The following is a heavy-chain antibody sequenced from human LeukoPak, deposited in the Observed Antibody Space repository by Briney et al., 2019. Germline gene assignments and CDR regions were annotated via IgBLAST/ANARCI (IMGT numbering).Heavy chain of an antibody. CDR3: AHDASGYSSGCYDS. J-gene: IGHJ5*01. Sequence: GGSLRLSCVGSGFTFDDYAIHWVRQAPGKGLEWVAEINWSGNSVAYAGSAKGRFTISRDNANNSLFLQMNGSTREDAAFYYCAHDASGYSSGCYDSWGQGTLVSVSS. V-gene: IGHV3-9*01. CDR1: GFTFDDYA. CDR2: INWSGNSV. D-gene: IGHD6-19*01.